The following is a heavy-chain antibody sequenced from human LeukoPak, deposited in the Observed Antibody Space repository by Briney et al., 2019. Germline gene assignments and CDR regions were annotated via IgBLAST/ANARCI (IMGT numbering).Heavy chain of an antibody. CDR1: GFVFSNYE. D-gene: IGHD4-23*01. Sequence: GGSLRLSCAASGFVFSNYEMNWVRQAPGRGLEWVSYISSSGSTIFYADSVKGRFTISRDNAKNSLFLQMNSLRAEDTAVYYCARDGTDYGGNDYVYWGQGTLVTVSS. J-gene: IGHJ4*01. V-gene: IGHV3-48*03. CDR2: ISSSGSTI. CDR3: ARDGTDYGGNDYVY.